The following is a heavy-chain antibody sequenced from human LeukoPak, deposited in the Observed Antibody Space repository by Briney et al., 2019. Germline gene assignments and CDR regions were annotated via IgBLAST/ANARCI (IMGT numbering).Heavy chain of an antibody. CDR2: INHSGST. Sequence: SETLSLTCAVYGGSFSGYYWSWIRQPPGKGLEWIGEINHSGSTNYNPSLKSRVTISVDTSKNQFSLKLSSVTAADTAVYYCARSNYDFWSGYPYGGAFDIWGQGTMVTVSS. V-gene: IGHV4-34*01. D-gene: IGHD3-3*01. CDR1: GGSFSGYY. CDR3: ARSNYDFWSGYPYGGAFDI. J-gene: IGHJ3*02.